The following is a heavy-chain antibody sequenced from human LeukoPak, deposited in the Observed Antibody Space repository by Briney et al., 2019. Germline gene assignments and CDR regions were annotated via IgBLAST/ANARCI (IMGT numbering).Heavy chain of an antibody. V-gene: IGHV1-18*04. CDR3: ASTYCSSTSCYNYYMDV. Sequence: GATVKISCKVSGYTFTDYYMHWVRQAPGQGLEWMGWISAYNGNTNYAQKLQGRVTMTTDTSTSTAYMELRSLRSDDTAVYYCASTYCSSTSCYNYYMDVWGKGTTVTVSS. CDR2: ISAYNGNT. D-gene: IGHD2-2*02. J-gene: IGHJ6*03. CDR1: GYTFTDYY.